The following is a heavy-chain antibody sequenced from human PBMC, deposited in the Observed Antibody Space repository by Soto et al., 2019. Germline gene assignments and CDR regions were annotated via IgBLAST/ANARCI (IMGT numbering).Heavy chain of an antibody. D-gene: IGHD2-15*01. CDR3: AEDGIRDTVPVSAFLLNRSSDL. V-gene: IGHV3-33*01. CDR2: IWYDGSNK. Sequence: KGLEWVAVIWYDGSNKYYADSVKGRFTISRDNSKNTLYLQMNSLRAEDTVFFFQAEDGIRDTVPVSAFLLNRSSDL. J-gene: IGHJ2*01.